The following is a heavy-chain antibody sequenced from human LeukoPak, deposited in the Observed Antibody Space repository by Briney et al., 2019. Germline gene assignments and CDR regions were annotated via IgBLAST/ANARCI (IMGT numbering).Heavy chain of an antibody. J-gene: IGHJ5*02. D-gene: IGHD5-24*01. CDR1: GGSISSHY. V-gene: IGHV4-59*11. CDR3: ARMRDGFAFGP. Sequence: SETLFLTCAVSGGSISSHYWSWIRQPPGKGLEWIGYISNSGSTNYNPSLKSRVTISVDTSKNQFSLKVSSVTAADTAVYYCARMRDGFAFGPWGQGTLVTVSS. CDR2: ISNSGST.